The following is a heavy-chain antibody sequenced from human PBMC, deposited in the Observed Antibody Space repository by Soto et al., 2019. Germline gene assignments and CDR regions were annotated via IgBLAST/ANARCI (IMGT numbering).Heavy chain of an antibody. J-gene: IGHJ5*02. CDR1: GFTFSSYS. CDR2: ISSSSSYI. D-gene: IGHD3-16*01. CDR3: ARDVGRRFGEPQSGP. Sequence: GGSLRLSCAASGFTFSSYSMNWVRQAPGKGLEWVSSISSSSSYIYYADSVKGRFTISRDNAKNSLYLQMNSLRAEDTAVYYCARDVGRRFGEPQSGPWGQGTLVTVSS. V-gene: IGHV3-21*01.